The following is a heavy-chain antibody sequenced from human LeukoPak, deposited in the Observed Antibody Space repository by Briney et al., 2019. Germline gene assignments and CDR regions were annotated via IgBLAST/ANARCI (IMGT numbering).Heavy chain of an antibody. J-gene: IGHJ4*02. D-gene: IGHD4-17*01. CDR1: GFTFNTNW. Sequence: GGSLRLSCAASGFTFNTNWMNWVRQAPGRGLEWVANIKQDGSEKNYVDSVKGRFTISRDNAKNSLFLQMNSLRAEDTAVYYCARGDYLAYWGQGTLVTVSP. CDR2: IKQDGSEK. V-gene: IGHV3-7*01. CDR3: ARGDYLAY.